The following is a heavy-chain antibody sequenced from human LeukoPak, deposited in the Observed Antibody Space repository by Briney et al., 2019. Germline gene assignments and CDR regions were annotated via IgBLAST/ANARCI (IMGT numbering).Heavy chain of an antibody. CDR3: ARQPPGYSYGPEYFQH. V-gene: IGHV4-39*01. CDR1: GGSISSGGYY. Sequence: EPSETLSLTCTVSGGSISSGGYYWNWIRQHPGKGLEWIGYIYYSESTYYNPSLKSRVTISVDTSKNQFSLKLSSVTAADTAVYYCARQPPGYSYGPEYFQHWGQGTLVTVSS. J-gene: IGHJ1*01. CDR2: IYYSEST. D-gene: IGHD5-18*01.